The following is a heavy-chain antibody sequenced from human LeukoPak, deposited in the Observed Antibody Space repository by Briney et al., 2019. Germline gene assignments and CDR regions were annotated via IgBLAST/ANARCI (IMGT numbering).Heavy chain of an antibody. CDR3: TKDVNWNYKGLFEH. V-gene: IGHV3-23*01. CDR2: VSGRGGTT. D-gene: IGHD1-7*01. Sequence: GGSLRLSCAASGFTFSSYWMSWVRQAPGKGLEWVSGVSGRGGTTDYADSVKGRFIISRDNSKNMLFLQMNSLRAEDTAVYYCTKDVNWNYKGLFEHWGQGTLVTVSS. CDR1: GFTFSSYW. J-gene: IGHJ4*02.